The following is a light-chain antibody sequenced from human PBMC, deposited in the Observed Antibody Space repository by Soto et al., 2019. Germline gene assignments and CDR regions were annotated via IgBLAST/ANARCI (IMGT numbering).Light chain of an antibody. CDR3: SSFAGSNNFPYV. Sequence: QAVLTQPPSASGSPGQSVTISCTGTSSDVGAYDYVSWYQQHPGKPPKLMIYEINKRPSGVPDRFSGSKSGNTASLTVSGLQAEDEADYYCSSFAGSNNFPYVFGTGTKLTVL. V-gene: IGLV2-8*01. J-gene: IGLJ1*01. CDR2: EIN. CDR1: SSDVGAYDY.